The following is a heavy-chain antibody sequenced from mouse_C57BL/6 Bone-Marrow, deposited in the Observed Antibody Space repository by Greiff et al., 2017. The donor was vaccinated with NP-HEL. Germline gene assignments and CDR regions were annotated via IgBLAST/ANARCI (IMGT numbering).Heavy chain of an antibody. Sequence: QVQLQQPGAELVKPGASVKLSCKASGYTFTSYWMHWVKQRPGRGLEWIGRIAPNSGGTKYNEKVKSKATLTVDKPSSTAYMQLSSLTSEDSAVYYCAREKSSFDYWGQGTTLTVSS. CDR2: IAPNSGGT. CDR1: GYTFTSYW. V-gene: IGHV1-72*01. J-gene: IGHJ2*01. CDR3: AREKSSFDY.